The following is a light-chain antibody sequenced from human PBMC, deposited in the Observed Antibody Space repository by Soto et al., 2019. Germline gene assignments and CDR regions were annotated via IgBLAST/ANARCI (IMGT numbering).Light chain of an antibody. CDR3: QQRSNWPLPLT. J-gene: IGKJ4*01. Sequence: EIVLTQSPATLSLSPGERATLSCRASQSVSSYLAWYQQKPGQAPRLLIYDASNRATGIPARFSGSGSGTDFTLTISSLEPEDFAVYYCQQRSNWPLPLTFCGGTKVEIK. CDR2: DAS. CDR1: QSVSSY. V-gene: IGKV3-11*01.